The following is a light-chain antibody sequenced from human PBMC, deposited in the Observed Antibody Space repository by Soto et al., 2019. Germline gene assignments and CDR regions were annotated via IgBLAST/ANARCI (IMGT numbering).Light chain of an antibody. Sequence: DIQMTQSPSTLSASVGDSVTITCRASQSISNWLVWYQQKPGKAPKFLIYKASNLESGVPSRFSGSGSGTEFTLTISSLQPDDFATYYCQQYNSHSWTFGQGTKVEIK. CDR1: QSISNW. J-gene: IGKJ1*01. CDR2: KAS. V-gene: IGKV1-5*03. CDR3: QQYNSHSWT.